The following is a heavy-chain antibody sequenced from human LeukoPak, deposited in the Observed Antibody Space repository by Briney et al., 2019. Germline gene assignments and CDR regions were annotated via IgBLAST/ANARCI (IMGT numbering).Heavy chain of an antibody. V-gene: IGHV4-59*01. CDR2: IYYSGST. CDR1: GGSISSYY. D-gene: IGHD6-13*01. CDR3: ARGSSNWPGEFDY. Sequence: SETLSLTCTVSGGSISSYYWSWIRQPPGKGLEWIGYIYYSGSTNYNPSLKSRVTISVDTSKNQFSLKLSSVTAADTAVYYCARGSSNWPGEFDYWGQGTLVTVSS. J-gene: IGHJ4*02.